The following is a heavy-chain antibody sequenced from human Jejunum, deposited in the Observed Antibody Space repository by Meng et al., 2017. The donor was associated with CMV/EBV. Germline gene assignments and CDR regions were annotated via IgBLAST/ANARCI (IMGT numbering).Heavy chain of an antibody. V-gene: IGHV3-21*04. CDR3: ARLSDS. CDR1: GFSFYNYN. Sequence: GSRRLSGAASGFSFYNYNMNWVRQAPGKGLEWVSSIGSDSDIYYADSVKGRFTISRDNAKNTLYLQMNSLRADDTAVYYCARLSDSWGQGTLVTVSS. CDR2: IGSDSDI. J-gene: IGHJ4*02.